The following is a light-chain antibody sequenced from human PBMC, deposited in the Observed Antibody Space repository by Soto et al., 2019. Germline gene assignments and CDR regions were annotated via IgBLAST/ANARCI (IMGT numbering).Light chain of an antibody. CDR1: QSVNTR. Sequence: EIVLTQSPGTLSLSPGERATLSCRASQSVNTRLAWYQQKPGQAPRLVIYDASTRATGIPARFSGSGSGTEFTLTISSLQSEDFAVYHCQQYNNWPPEYTFGQGTKLEIK. V-gene: IGKV3D-15*01. CDR3: QQYNNWPPEYT. CDR2: DAS. J-gene: IGKJ2*01.